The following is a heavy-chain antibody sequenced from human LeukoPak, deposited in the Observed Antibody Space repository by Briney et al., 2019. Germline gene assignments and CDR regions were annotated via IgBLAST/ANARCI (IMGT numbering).Heavy chain of an antibody. D-gene: IGHD4-23*01. CDR1: GFTVSSNY. CDR3: ARGRPHGNDY. J-gene: IGHJ4*02. CDR2: IYSGGST. Sequence: GSLRLSCAASGFTVSSNYMSWVRQAPGKGLEWVSVIYSGGSTYYADSVKGRFTISRDNAKDTLYLRMNSLRVEDTAVYYCARGRPHGNDYWGQGTLVTVSS. V-gene: IGHV3-53*01.